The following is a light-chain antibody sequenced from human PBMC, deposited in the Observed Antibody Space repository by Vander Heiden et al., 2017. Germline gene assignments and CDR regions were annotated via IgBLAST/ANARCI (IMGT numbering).Light chain of an antibody. CDR3: QQTDSTPKT. CDR2: AAS. CDR1: QSITSN. V-gene: IGKV1-39*01. J-gene: IGKJ1*01. Sequence: GDRVTIISRASQSITSNLNWYQQKPGKAPKLLIYAASSLHSAVPSRFSGRDSGTDFTLTISSLQPDDFATYYCQQTDSTPKTFGQGTKVEIK.